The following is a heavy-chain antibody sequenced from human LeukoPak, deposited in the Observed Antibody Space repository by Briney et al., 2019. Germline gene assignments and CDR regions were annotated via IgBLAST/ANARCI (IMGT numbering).Heavy chain of an antibody. CDR3: TTAYITIFGVVITYPY. CDR1: GFTFSNAW. CDR2: IKSKTDGGTT. D-gene: IGHD3-3*01. V-gene: IGHV3-15*01. Sequence: GGSLRLSCAASGFTFSNAWMSWVRQAPGKGLEWVGRIKSKTDGGTTDYAAPVKGRFTISRDDSNNTLYLQMNSLKTEDTAVYYCTTAYITIFGVVITYPYWGQGTLVTVSS. J-gene: IGHJ4*02.